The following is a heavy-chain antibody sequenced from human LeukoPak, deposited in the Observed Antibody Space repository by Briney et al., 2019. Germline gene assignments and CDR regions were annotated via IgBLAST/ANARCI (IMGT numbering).Heavy chain of an antibody. D-gene: IGHD6-13*01. Sequence: GGSLRLSCAASGFTFSSYAMSWVRQAPGKGLEWVSAISGSGGSTYYADSVKGRFTISRDNSKNTLYLQMNSLRAEDTAVYYCADRGRSGSWHYFDYWGQGTLVTVSS. J-gene: IGHJ4*02. CDR2: ISGSGGST. V-gene: IGHV3-23*01. CDR3: ADRGRSGSWHYFDY. CDR1: GFTFSSYA.